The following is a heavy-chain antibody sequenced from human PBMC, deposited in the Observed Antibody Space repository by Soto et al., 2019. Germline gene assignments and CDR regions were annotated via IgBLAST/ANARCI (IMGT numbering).Heavy chain of an antibody. D-gene: IGHD2-21*01. V-gene: IGHV4-59*01. CDR1: GASMRGYS. J-gene: IGHJ6*02. Sequence: SETLSLTCSVSGASMRGYSWNWIRPSPGKGLEWIGYVYYSGGTNYSPSLKGRVTISVDTTNNHFSLELNSVTAADTAVYYCAREMTPVSPLYSYYGIDVWGQGTTVTVSS. CDR2: VYYSGGT. CDR3: AREMTPVSPLYSYYGIDV.